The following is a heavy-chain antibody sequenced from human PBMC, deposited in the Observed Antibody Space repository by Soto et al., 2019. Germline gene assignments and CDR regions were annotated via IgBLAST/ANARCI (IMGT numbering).Heavy chain of an antibody. D-gene: IGHD1-26*01. CDR3: AQALGLVGAGSGRFGL. CDR1: GGTFSNYA. Sequence: QVQLVQSGAEVKKPGSSVKVSCKASGGTFSNYAISWVRQAPGQGLEWMGRLTPFLGTASYAQKFQGRVTSAXXGXMXXACMELSRLGSEDAAVYYCAQALGLVGAGSGRFGLWGRGSLVTVSS. V-gene: IGHV1-69*15. CDR2: LTPFLGTA. J-gene: IGHJ2*01.